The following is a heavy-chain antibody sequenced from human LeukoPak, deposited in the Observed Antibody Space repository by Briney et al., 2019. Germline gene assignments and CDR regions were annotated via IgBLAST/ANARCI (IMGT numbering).Heavy chain of an antibody. Sequence: GGSLRLSCVASGFSFNNYGMNWVRQAPGKGLEWVSSISNIDGSTKYADSVKGRFTISTDKSKNTLFLQMNSLRAEDTAVYYSAKEDLGRTFDYWGQGTLVTVSS. CDR1: GFSFNNYG. CDR2: ISNIDGST. V-gene: IGHV3-23*01. D-gene: IGHD7-27*01. CDR3: AKEDLGRTFDY. J-gene: IGHJ4*02.